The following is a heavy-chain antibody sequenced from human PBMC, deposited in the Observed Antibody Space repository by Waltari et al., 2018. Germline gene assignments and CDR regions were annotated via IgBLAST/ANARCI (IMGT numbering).Heavy chain of an antibody. CDR1: GLTFSSYV. V-gene: IGHV3-30*18. D-gene: IGHD1-7*01. CDR2: IYYDGSKK. J-gene: IGHJ4*02. CDR3: AKGRRNELQGLSYFDS. Sequence: QVHLVESGGGVVQPGKSLRLSCVVSGLTFSSYVLHWVRQAPGKGLEGVAIIYYDGSKKYYGDSVKGRFTISRDNSNHTLYLRMNSLRTEDTAVYYCAKGRRNELQGLSYFDSWGQGTLVTVSS.